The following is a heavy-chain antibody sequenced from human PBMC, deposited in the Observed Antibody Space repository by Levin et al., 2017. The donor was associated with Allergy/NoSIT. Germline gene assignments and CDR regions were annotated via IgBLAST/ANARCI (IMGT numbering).Heavy chain of an antibody. Sequence: ASVKVSCKTSGFTFTNHGITWVRQAPGQGLEWMGGIGVNDGRTLYAQNVQGRVTVTTDISTTTVYMELRDLRSDDTAVYYCARDINGGEDYWGQGTLVTVSS. D-gene: IGHD2-21*01. CDR1: GFTFTNHG. CDR2: IGVNDGRT. V-gene: IGHV1-18*01. CDR3: ARDINGGEDY. J-gene: IGHJ4*02.